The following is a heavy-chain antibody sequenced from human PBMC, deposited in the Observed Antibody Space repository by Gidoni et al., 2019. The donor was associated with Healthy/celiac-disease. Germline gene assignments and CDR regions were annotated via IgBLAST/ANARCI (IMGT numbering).Heavy chain of an antibody. J-gene: IGHJ3*02. V-gene: IGHV4-59*01. CDR1: GGSISSYY. Sequence: QVQLQESGPGLVKPSETLSLTCTVSGGSISSYYWSWIRQPPGKGMEWIGYIYYSGSTNYNPSLKSRVTISVDTSKNQFSLKLSSVTAADTAVYYCARVRWGTHDAFDIWGQGTMVTVS. CDR3: ARVRWGTHDAFDI. D-gene: IGHD2-8*02. CDR2: IYYSGST.